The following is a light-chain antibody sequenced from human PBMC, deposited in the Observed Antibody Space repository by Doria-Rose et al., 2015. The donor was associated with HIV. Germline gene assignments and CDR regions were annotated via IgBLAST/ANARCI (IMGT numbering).Light chain of an antibody. V-gene: IGKV4-1*01. Sequence: DIRVTQSPESLGMSLRERATLNCKSNQSLLYTSKNYLAWYQQKPGQPPKLLIYWASTRQSGVPARFSGSGSVTDFTLTSSSLEAEDVAVYDCQQYYGTPSFGPGTTVDI. CDR3: QQYYGTPS. CDR1: QSLLYTSKNY. J-gene: IGKJ3*01. CDR2: WAS.